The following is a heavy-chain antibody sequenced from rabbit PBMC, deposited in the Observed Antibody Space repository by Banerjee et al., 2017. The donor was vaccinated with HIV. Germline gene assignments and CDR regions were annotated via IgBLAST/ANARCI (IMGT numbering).Heavy chain of an antibody. Sequence: QEQLVESGGGLVTLGGSLKLSCKASGIDFSSYGISWVRQAPGKGLEWIAYIYPDYGSTDYASWVNGRFTISLDNAQNTVFLQMTSLTAADTATYFCARVGYDDYDRYYFNLWGPGTLVTVS. CDR3: ARVGYDDYDRYYFNL. V-gene: IGHV1S47*01. J-gene: IGHJ4*01. CDR2: IYPDYGST. D-gene: IGHD2-1*01. CDR1: GIDFSSYG.